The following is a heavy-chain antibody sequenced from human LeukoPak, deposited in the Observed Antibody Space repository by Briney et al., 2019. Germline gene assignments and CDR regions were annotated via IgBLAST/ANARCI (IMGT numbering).Heavy chain of an antibody. V-gene: IGHV4-39*01. CDR2: IYYSGST. CDR1: GGSISSSSYY. Sequence: SGTLSLTCTVSGGSISSSSYYWGWIRQPPGKGLEWIGSIYYSGSTYYNPSLKSRVTISVDTSKNQFSLKLSSVTAADTAVYYCARGVAAPLDYWGQGTLVTVSS. D-gene: IGHD2-15*01. J-gene: IGHJ4*02. CDR3: ARGVAAPLDY.